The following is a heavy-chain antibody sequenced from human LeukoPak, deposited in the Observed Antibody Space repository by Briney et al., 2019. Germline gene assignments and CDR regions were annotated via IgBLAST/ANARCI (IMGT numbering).Heavy chain of an antibody. CDR2: IYNSGST. V-gene: IGHV4-59*08. Sequence: SETLSLTCSVSGGSISSYYWSWIRQPPGKGLEWIGYIYNSGSTKYNPSLKRRVTISVDTSKNQFFLKLSSVTAADTAVDYCPRHTLSRAAGPYWYFELWGRGTLVTVSS. J-gene: IGHJ2*01. CDR3: PRHTLSRAAGPYWYFEL. CDR1: GGSISSYY. D-gene: IGHD6-13*01.